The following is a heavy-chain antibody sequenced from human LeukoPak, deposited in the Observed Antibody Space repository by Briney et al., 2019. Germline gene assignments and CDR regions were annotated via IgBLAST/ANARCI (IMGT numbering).Heavy chain of an antibody. CDR2: IFSSGTTI. V-gene: IGHV3-48*02. D-gene: IGHD6-19*01. J-gene: IGHJ4*02. CDR1: GFTLSNYE. CDR3: AEGHSGTPFNY. Sequence: GGSLRLSCAASGFTLSNYEMNWVRPAPGKGREWVTYIFSSGTTIYYADSVKGRFTISRDNAKNSLYLQMSSLRDEDTAVYYGAEGHSGTPFNYWGQGTLVTVSS.